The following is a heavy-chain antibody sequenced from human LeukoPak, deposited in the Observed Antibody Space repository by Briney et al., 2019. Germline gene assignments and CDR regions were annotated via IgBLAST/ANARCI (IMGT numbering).Heavy chain of an antibody. V-gene: IGHV3-7*01. CDR3: ASVYYGDYVVDY. CDR2: IKQDGSEK. Sequence: GGSLRLSCAASGFTFSSYWMSWVRQAPGKGLEWVANIKQDGSEKYYVDSVKGRFTISRDNAKNSLYLQMNSLRAEGTAVYYCASVYYGDYVVDYWGQGTLVTVSS. CDR1: GFTFSSYW. J-gene: IGHJ4*02. D-gene: IGHD4-17*01.